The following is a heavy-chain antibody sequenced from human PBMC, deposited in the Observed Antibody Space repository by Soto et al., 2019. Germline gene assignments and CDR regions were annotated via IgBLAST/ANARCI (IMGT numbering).Heavy chain of an antibody. CDR1: GYTFTSYA. D-gene: IGHD6-19*01. V-gene: IGHV1-3*01. CDR3: ARGIAVPVDPDY. J-gene: IGHJ4*02. CDR2: INAGNGNT. Sequence: ASVKVSCKASGYTFTSYAMHWVRHAPGQSLEWMGWINAGNGNTKYSQRFQGRVTITRDTSASTAYMDLSSLRSEDTAVYYCARGIAVPVDPDYWGQGTLVTVSS.